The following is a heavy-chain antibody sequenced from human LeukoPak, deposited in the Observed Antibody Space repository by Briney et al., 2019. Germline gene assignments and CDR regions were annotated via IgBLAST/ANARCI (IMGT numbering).Heavy chain of an antibody. Sequence: ASVKVSCKASGGTFSSYAISWVRQAPGQGLEWMGRITPILGIADYAQKFQGRVTITADKSTSTAYMELSSLRSEDTAVYYCARTYIAAAGTVWGQGTTVTVSS. CDR2: ITPILGIA. CDR1: GGTFSSYA. V-gene: IGHV1-69*04. CDR3: ARTYIAAAGTV. J-gene: IGHJ6*02. D-gene: IGHD6-13*01.